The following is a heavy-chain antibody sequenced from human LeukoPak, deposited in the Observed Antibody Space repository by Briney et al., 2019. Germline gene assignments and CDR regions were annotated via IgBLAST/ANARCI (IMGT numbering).Heavy chain of an antibody. D-gene: IGHD2-21*01. CDR2: IYSSGGT. Sequence: PSETLSLTCTVSGGSISSGSYYWTWIRQPAGKGLEWIGRIYSSGGTNYNPSLKSRVTISVDTSKKHFSLELGSVTAADTAVYYCARDSVLFYFDSWGQGTLVTVSS. V-gene: IGHV4-61*02. CDR3: ARDSVLFYFDS. CDR1: GGSISSGSYY. J-gene: IGHJ4*02.